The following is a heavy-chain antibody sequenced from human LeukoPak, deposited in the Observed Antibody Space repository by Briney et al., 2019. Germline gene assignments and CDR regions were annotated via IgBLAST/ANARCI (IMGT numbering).Heavy chain of an antibody. V-gene: IGHV3-33*01. D-gene: IGHD6-13*01. CDR3: ARDLSAAGTITGVDY. CDR2: IWYDGSNK. J-gene: IGHJ4*02. CDR1: GFTFSSYG. Sequence: PGGSLRLSCTASGFTFSSYGMHWVRQAPGKGLEWVAVIWYDGSNKYYADSVKDRFTISRDNSKNTLYLQMNSLRAEDTAVYYCARDLSAAGTITGVDYWGQGTLVTVSS.